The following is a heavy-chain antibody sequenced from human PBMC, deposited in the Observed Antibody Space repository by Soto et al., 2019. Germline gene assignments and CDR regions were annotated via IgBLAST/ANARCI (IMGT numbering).Heavy chain of an antibody. D-gene: IGHD6-19*01. Sequence: GGSLRLSCAASGFTFSSYWMHWVRQAPGKGLVWVSRINSDGSSTSYADSVKGRFTISRDNAKNTLYLQMNSLRAEDTAVYYCARGVGYSSGWIDAFDIWGQGTMVTVSS. J-gene: IGHJ3*02. CDR2: INSDGSST. CDR3: ARGVGYSSGWIDAFDI. V-gene: IGHV3-74*01. CDR1: GFTFSSYW.